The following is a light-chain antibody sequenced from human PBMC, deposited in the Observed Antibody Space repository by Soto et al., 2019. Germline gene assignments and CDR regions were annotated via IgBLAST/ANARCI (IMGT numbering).Light chain of an antibody. CDR2: DAS. Sequence: EIVLTQSPATLSLSPGERATLSCRASQSVSSYLAWYQQKPGQPPRLVIYDASNRATGIPAGFSGSGSGTDFTLTISSLEPEDFAVYYCQQRSNWPLNFGGGTKVEIK. CDR1: QSVSSY. CDR3: QQRSNWPLN. V-gene: IGKV3-11*01. J-gene: IGKJ4*01.